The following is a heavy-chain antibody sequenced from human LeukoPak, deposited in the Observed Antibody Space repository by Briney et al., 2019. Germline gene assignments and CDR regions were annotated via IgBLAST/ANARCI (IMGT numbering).Heavy chain of an antibody. V-gene: IGHV3-7*01. CDR3: AGAYCGGDCYSEWDYYMDV. Sequence: GGSLRLSCAASGFTFSSYGMHWVRQAPGKGLEWVANIKQDGSEKYYVDSVKGRFTISRDNAKNSLYLQMNSLRAEDTAVYYCAGAYCGGDCYSEWDYYMDVWGKGTTVTVSS. D-gene: IGHD2-21*02. J-gene: IGHJ6*03. CDR2: IKQDGSEK. CDR1: GFTFSSYG.